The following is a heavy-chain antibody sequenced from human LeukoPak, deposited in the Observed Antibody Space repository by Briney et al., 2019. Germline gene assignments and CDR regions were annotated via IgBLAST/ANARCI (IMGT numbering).Heavy chain of an antibody. V-gene: IGHV1-8*01. CDR1: GYTFTSYD. D-gene: IGHD4-23*01. CDR3: ARGRGYGGKEDY. Sequence: GASVKVSCKASGYTFTSYDINWVRQATGQGLEWMRWMNPNSGNTGYAHKFQGRVTMTRNTSISTAYMELSSLRSEDTAVYYCARGRGYGGKEDYWGQGTLVTVSS. J-gene: IGHJ4*02. CDR2: MNPNSGNT.